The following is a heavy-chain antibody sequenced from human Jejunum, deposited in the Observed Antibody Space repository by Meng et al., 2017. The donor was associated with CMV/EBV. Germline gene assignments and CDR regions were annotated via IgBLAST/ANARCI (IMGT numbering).Heavy chain of an antibody. Sequence: CGDTCKRYAITWVRQAPGQGLEPMGGISPSFGAATYAQRLQDSVTITADKSTNKAYMELSRLSSEDTAIYYCARECTNCYPGHWFDTWGQGTLVTVSS. CDR2: ISPSFGAA. J-gene: IGHJ5*02. CDR1: GDTCKRYA. V-gene: IGHV1-69*06. D-gene: IGHD2-2*01. CDR3: ARECTNCYPGHWFDT.